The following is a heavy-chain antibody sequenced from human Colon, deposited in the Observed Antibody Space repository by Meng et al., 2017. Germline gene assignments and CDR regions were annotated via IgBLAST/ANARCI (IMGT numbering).Heavy chain of an antibody. D-gene: IGHD5-24*01. CDR1: GFTFSSYA. J-gene: IGHJ1*01. Sequence: GESLKIFCAASGFTFSSYAMHWVRQAPGKGLEWVAVISYDGSNKYYADSVKGRFTISRDNSKNTLYLQMNSLRAEDTAVYYCARGWWLQAFQHWGQGTLVTVSS. CDR2: ISYDGSNK. V-gene: IGHV3-30*01. CDR3: ARGWWLQAFQH.